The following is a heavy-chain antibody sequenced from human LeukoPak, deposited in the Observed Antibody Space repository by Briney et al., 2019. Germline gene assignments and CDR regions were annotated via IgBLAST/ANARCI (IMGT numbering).Heavy chain of an antibody. D-gene: IGHD6-6*01. Sequence: GASVKVSCKASGGTFSSYAISWVRQAPGQGLEWMGGIIPIFGTANYAQKFQGRVTITTDESTSTAYTELSSLRSEDTAVYYCARDLGSSSPLGYYYYYMDVWGKGTTVTVSS. CDR1: GGTFSSYA. CDR3: ARDLGSSSPLGYYYYYMDV. J-gene: IGHJ6*03. CDR2: IIPIFGTA. V-gene: IGHV1-69*05.